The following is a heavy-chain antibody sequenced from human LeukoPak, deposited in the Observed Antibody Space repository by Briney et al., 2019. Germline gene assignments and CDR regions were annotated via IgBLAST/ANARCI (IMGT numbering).Heavy chain of an antibody. D-gene: IGHD5-12*01. Sequence: SETLSLTCAVYGGSFSGYYWSWIRQPPGKGLEWIGEINHGGSTNYNPSLKSRVTISVDTSKNQFSLKLSSVTAADTAVYYCARRRRGYNGYEDAFDIWGQGTMVTVSS. CDR2: INHGGST. V-gene: IGHV4-34*01. J-gene: IGHJ3*02. CDR3: ARRRRGYNGYEDAFDI. CDR1: GGSFSGYY.